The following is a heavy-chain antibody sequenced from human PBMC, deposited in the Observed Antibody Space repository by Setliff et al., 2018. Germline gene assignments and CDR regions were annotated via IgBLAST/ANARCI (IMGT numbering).Heavy chain of an antibody. Sequence: VASVKVSCKTSGYTFSSFGLSWLRQAPGQGLEWMGWIGGHNDDPLFAQKFQGRVTMTTDTSTTTAYMELKSLRSDDTAVYYCARSWRAGALNHFDYWGQGSQVTVSS. D-gene: IGHD3-3*01. CDR1: GYTFSSFG. CDR2: IGGHNDDP. J-gene: IGHJ4*02. CDR3: ARSWRAGALNHFDY. V-gene: IGHV1-18*01.